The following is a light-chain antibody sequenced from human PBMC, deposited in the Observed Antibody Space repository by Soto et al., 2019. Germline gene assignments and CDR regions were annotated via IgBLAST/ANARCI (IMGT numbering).Light chain of an antibody. Sequence: QSALTQPPSASRSPGQSVTISCTGTSSDVGGHNYVSWYQQHPGKAPKLMIYDVSKRPSGVPDRFSGSKSGNTASLTVSGLLAEDDADYYCSSYAGSNILLVFGGGTKLTVL. V-gene: IGLV2-8*02. CDR3: SSYAGSNILLV. CDR2: DVS. CDR1: SSDVGGHNY. J-gene: IGLJ2*01.